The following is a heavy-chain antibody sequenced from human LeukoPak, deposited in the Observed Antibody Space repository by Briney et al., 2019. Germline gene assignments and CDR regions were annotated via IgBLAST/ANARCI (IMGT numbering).Heavy chain of an antibody. CDR1: EFTFGDHA. J-gene: IGHJ6*02. D-gene: IGHD5-18*01. Sequence: GRSLRLSCTASEFTFGDHAMSWVRQAPGKGLEWVGFIGSRAYGGTTEYAPAVKGRFLISRDDSKSIAYLHMNSLKTEDTAVYYCARGPIQQWLYNGKDVWGQGTTVSVSS. CDR2: IGSRAYGGTT. CDR3: ARGPIQQWLYNGKDV. V-gene: IGHV3-49*04.